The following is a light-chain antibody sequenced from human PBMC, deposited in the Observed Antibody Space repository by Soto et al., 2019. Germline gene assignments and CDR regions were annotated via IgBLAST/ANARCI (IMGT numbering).Light chain of an antibody. CDR3: QVYGNSPMYT. CDR2: DAS. V-gene: IGKV3-11*01. J-gene: IGKJ2*01. Sequence: DNVLTQSPDTLSLSPGDRATLSCRASQSVSTYLAWYQQKPGQGPRLLIYDASNRATGIPARFSGSGSGTDFTLTISRLEPEDFAVYYCQVYGNSPMYTFGQGTKVDIK. CDR1: QSVSTY.